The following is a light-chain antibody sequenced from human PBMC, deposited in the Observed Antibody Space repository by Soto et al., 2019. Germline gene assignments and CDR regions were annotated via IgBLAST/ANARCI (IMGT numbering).Light chain of an antibody. CDR1: HSVSSY. V-gene: IGKV3-15*01. CDR2: GAS. Sequence: EIVITQSPATLSVSPGERATLSCRASHSVSSYLAWYQQKPGQAPRLLIYGASTRAIGIPARFSGSGSGTEFTLTISSLQSEDFAVYYCQQYNNWPPTFGQGTRLEIK. CDR3: QQYNNWPPT. J-gene: IGKJ5*01.